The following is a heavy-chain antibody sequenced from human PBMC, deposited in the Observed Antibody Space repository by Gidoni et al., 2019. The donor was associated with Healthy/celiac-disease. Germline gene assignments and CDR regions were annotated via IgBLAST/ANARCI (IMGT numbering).Heavy chain of an antibody. CDR2: ISWNSGSI. D-gene: IGHD2-15*01. CDR3: ATVGVAASY. CDR1: GFTFDAYA. V-gene: IGHV3-9*01. J-gene: IGHJ4*02. Sequence: EVQLVESGGGLVQPGRSLRLSCAASGFTFDAYAMHWVRQAPGKGLEWVSGISWNSGSIGYADSVKGRFTISRDNAKNSLYLQMNSLRAEDTALYYCATVGVAASYWGQGTLVTVSS.